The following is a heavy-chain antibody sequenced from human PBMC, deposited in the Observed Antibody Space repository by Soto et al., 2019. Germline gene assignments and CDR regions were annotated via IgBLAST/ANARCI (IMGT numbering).Heavy chain of an antibody. V-gene: IGHV3-66*01. CDR2: IYSGGST. CDR1: GFTVSSNY. J-gene: IGHJ4*02. Sequence: EVQLVESGGGLVQPGGSLRLSCAASGFTVSSNYMSWVRQAPGKGLEWVSVIYSGGSTYYAHSVRSRFTISRDNSKNTLYLQRNSLRAEDTAVYYCARVSSSGFHFDYWGQGTLVTVSS. D-gene: IGHD6-6*01. CDR3: ARVSSSGFHFDY.